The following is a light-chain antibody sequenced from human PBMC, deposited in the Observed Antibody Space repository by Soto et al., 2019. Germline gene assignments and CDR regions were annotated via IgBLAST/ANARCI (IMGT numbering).Light chain of an antibody. Sequence: EIVFTQSPGTLCLSPGERGTISSRASQSVSSSYLAWYQQKPGQAPRLLIYGASSRATGIPDRFSGSGSGTDFTLTISRLEPEDFAVYYCQQYGSSPLTFGGGTKVDIK. CDR1: QSVSSSY. CDR2: GAS. CDR3: QQYGSSPLT. J-gene: IGKJ4*01. V-gene: IGKV3-20*01.